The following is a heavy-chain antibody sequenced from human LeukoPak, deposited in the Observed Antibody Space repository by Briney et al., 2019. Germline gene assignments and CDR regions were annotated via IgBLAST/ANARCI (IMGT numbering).Heavy chain of an antibody. D-gene: IGHD3-10*01. Sequence: PGGSLRLSCAASGFTFSSYAMSWVRQAPGKGLEWVSAISGSGGSTYYADSVKGRFTISRDYSKNTLYLQMNSLRTEETAVHYCAKGPAMVRGTFDPWAQGTLVTVSS. CDR3: AKGPAMVRGTFDP. V-gene: IGHV3-23*01. CDR2: ISGSGGST. J-gene: IGHJ5*02. CDR1: GFTFSSYA.